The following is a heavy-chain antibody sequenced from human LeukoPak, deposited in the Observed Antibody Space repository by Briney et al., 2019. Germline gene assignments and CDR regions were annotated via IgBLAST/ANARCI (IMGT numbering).Heavy chain of an antibody. CDR1: GFSINNYW. CDR2: INGDASST. Sequence: GGSLRLSCAASGFSINNYWMHWVRPVPGKGLVWVSHINGDASSTTYVDSVKGRFTISRDDAKNTVYLQMNSLRAEDTAVYYCGRDSRYTIDSWGQGTLVTVSS. V-gene: IGHV3-74*01. CDR3: GRDSRYTIDS. D-gene: IGHD1-14*01. J-gene: IGHJ4*02.